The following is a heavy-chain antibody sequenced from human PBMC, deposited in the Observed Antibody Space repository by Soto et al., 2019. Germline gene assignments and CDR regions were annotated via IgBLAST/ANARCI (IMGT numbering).Heavy chain of an antibody. CDR3: SNTFAGTYYY. CDR2: ISLLFERA. Sequence: SVKVSCKASGDTISNLIIGWLRQAPGQGLEWMGRISLLFERADYAQRFQGRLTITADKSNLTAYMELTGLKSDDTAVYYCSNTFAGTYYYWGQGAQVTVSS. V-gene: IGHV1-69*02. J-gene: IGHJ4*02. CDR1: GDTISNLI. D-gene: IGHD3-10*01.